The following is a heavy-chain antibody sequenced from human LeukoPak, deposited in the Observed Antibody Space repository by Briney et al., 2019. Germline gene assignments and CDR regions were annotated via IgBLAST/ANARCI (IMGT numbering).Heavy chain of an antibody. J-gene: IGHJ5*02. Sequence: GGSLRLSCAASGFTFSSYAMSWVRQAPGKGLEWVSVISGSGGSTYYADSVKGRFTISRDNSKNTLYLQMNSLRAEDTAVYYCAKDPSGEPTNWFDPWGQGTLVTVSS. CDR2: ISGSGGST. D-gene: IGHD3-10*01. V-gene: IGHV3-23*01. CDR3: AKDPSGEPTNWFDP. CDR1: GFTFSSYA.